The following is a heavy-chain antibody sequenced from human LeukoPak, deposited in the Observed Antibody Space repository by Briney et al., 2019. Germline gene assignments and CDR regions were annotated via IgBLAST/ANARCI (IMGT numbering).Heavy chain of an antibody. CDR3: ARHDALYYYYGSGRVSYFDY. CDR1: GASISSYH. J-gene: IGHJ4*02. D-gene: IGHD3-10*01. V-gene: IGHV4-59*08. Sequence: SETLSLTCTVSGASISSYHWSWIRQPPGKGLEWIGYIYYSGSTNYNPSLKSRVTISVDTSKNQFSLKLSSVTAAGTAVYYCARHDALYYYYGSGRVSYFDYWGQGTLVTVSS. CDR2: IYYSGST.